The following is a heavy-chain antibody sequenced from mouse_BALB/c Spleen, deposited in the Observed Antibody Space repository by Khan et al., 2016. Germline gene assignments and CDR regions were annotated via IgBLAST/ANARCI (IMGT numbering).Heavy chain of an antibody. Sequence: VQLQESGAELMKPGASVKISCKASGYTFSNYWIDWVKQRPGHGLEWIGDILPVSGNTNYNEKFKGKATFTADTSSNTAYMQLSSLTSEDSAVYYCARTWSSLHYWGHMTSVPVSS. V-gene: IGHV1-9*01. D-gene: IGHD1-2*01. J-gene: IGHJ4*01. CDR3: ARTWSSLHY. CDR2: ILPVSGNT. CDR1: GYTFSNYW.